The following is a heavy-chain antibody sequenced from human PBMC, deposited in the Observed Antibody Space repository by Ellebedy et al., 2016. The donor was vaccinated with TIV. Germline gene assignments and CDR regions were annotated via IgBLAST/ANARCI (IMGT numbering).Heavy chain of an antibody. J-gene: IGHJ5*02. CDR1: GYSFTSYW. D-gene: IGHD1-7*01. Sequence: GESLKISCKGSGYSFTSYWISWVRQMPGKGLEWMGRIDPSDSYTNYSPSFQGHVTISADKSISAAYLQWSSLRASDTAMYYCARLEGTTNGFDPWGQGTLVTVSS. CDR2: IDPSDSYT. V-gene: IGHV5-10-1*01. CDR3: ARLEGTTNGFDP.